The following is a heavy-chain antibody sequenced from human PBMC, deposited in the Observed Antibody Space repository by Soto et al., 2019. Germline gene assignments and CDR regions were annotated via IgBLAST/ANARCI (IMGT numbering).Heavy chain of an antibody. V-gene: IGHV4-39*01. CDR2: IYYSGST. J-gene: IGHJ5*02. Sequence: SEPLSLTCTVSGGYISSSSYFGGWIRQPPGKGLEWIGSIYYSGSTYYNPSLKSRVTVSVDTSKNQFSLKLSSVTAADTAVYYCARHPSDFWFDPWGQGTLVTV. CDR1: GGYISSSSYF. D-gene: IGHD2-21*02. CDR3: ARHPSDFWFDP.